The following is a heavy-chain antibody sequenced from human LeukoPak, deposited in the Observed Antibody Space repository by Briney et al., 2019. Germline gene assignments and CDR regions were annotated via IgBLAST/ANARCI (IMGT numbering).Heavy chain of an antibody. CDR3: ARRFRGSTVVTLDY. D-gene: IGHD4-23*01. V-gene: IGHV4-38-2*02. CDR2: IYHSGST. Sequence: SETLSLTCTVSGYSISSGYYWGWIRQPPGKGLEWIGSIYHSGSTNYNPSLKSRVTISVDTSKNQFSLKLSSVTAADTAVYYCARRFRGSTVVTLDYWGQGTLVTVSS. J-gene: IGHJ4*02. CDR1: GYSISSGYY.